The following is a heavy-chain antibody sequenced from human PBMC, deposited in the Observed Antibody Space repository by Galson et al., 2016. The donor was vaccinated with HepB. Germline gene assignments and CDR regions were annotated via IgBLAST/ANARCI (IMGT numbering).Heavy chain of an antibody. Sequence: SLRLSCAASGFSFRIYAMNWVRQVPGKGLEWVSGISGSADTSYYADSVKGRFIISRDNSKNTVYLQMNSLRADDTAVYYCAKDLQLWFTIDNWGQGTLVTVSS. V-gene: IGHV3-23*01. J-gene: IGHJ4*02. D-gene: IGHD5-18*01. CDR3: AKDLQLWFTIDN. CDR1: GFSFRIYA. CDR2: ISGSADTS.